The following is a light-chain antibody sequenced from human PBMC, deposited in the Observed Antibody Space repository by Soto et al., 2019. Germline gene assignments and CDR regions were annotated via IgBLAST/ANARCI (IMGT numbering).Light chain of an antibody. CDR2: KAS. CDR3: QQYNSYSLT. CDR1: QSISSW. V-gene: IGKV1-5*03. Sequence: DIQMTQSPSTLSASVGARVNITCRASQSISSWLAWYQQKPGKAPKLLIYKASSLESGVPSRFRGSGSGTEFTLNISRLQPDDFAPYYWQQYNSYSLTLGQGTKVEIK. J-gene: IGKJ1*01.